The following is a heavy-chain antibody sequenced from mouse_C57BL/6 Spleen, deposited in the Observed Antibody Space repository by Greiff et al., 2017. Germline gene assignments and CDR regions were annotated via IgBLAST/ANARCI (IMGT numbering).Heavy chain of an antibody. CDR1: GYTFTSYW. D-gene: IGHD2-4*01. Sequence: QVQLQQSGAELVKPGASVKLSCKASGYTFTSYWMHWVKQRPGQGLEWIGMIHPNSGSTNYNEKFKSKATLTVDKSSSTAYMQLSSLTSEDSAVYYCARFRDYLYYYAMDYWGQGTSVTVSS. CDR3: ARFRDYLYYYAMDY. CDR2: IHPNSGST. J-gene: IGHJ4*01. V-gene: IGHV1-64*01.